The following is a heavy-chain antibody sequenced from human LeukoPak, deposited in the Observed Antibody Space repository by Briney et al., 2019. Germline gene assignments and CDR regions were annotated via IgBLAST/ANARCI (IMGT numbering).Heavy chain of an antibody. V-gene: IGHV1-69*05. CDR3: ARVAWDYDILTGPTTNWFDP. J-gene: IGHJ5*02. Sequence: SVKVSCKASGGTFSSYAISWVRQAPGQGLEWMGGIIPIFGTANYAQKFQGRVTITTDESTSTAYMELSSLRSEDTAVYYCARVAWDYDILTGPTTNWFDPWGQGTLVTVSS. CDR1: GGTFSSYA. D-gene: IGHD3-9*01. CDR2: IIPIFGTA.